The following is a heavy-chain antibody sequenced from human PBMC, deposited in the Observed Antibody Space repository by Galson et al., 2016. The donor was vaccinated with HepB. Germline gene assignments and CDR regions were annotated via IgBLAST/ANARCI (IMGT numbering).Heavy chain of an antibody. CDR3: ARCRSIDYYEFWTTWFDP. CDR2: IIPILGIA. V-gene: IGHV1-69*04. J-gene: IGHJ5*02. CDR1: GGTFSSYA. Sequence: GGTFSSYAISWVRQAPGQGLEWMGRIIPILGIANYAQEFQGRVTITADKSASTAYMQLSSLRSEDTAVYYCARCRSIDYYEFWTTWFDPWGQGTLVTVSS. D-gene: IGHD3-3*01.